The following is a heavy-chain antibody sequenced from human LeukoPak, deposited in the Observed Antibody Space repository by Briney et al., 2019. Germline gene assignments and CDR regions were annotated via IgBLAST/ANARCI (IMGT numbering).Heavy chain of an antibody. V-gene: IGHV1-8*03. J-gene: IGHJ6*03. CDR3: ARALRKRMVRGPYYYYYYMDV. D-gene: IGHD3-10*01. CDR2: MNPNSGNT. Sequence: ASVKVSCKASGYTFTSYAMNWVRQATGQGLEWMGWMNPNSGNTGYAQKFQGRVTITRNTSISTAYMELSSLRSEDTAVYYCARALRKRMVRGPYYYYYYMDVWGKGTTVTVSS. CDR1: GYTFTSYA.